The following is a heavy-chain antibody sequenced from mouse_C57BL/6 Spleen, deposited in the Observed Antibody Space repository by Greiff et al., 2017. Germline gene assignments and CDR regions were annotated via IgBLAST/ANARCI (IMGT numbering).Heavy chain of an antibody. J-gene: IGHJ2*01. V-gene: IGHV1-5*01. D-gene: IGHD1-1*01. CDR3: FPFTTVVASYYFDY. Sequence: EVQLQQPGTVLARPGASVKMSCKTSGYTFTSYWMHWVKQRPGQGLEWIGAIYPGNSDTSYNQKFKSKAKLTAVTSASTAYMQLSILTSEDSAVYSWFPFTTVVASYYFDYWGQGTTLTVSA. CDR2: IYPGNSDT. CDR1: GYTFTSYW.